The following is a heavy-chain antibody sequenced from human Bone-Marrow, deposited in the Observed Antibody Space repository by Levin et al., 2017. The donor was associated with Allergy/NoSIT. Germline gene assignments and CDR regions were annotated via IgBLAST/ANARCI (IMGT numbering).Heavy chain of an antibody. J-gene: IGHJ6*02. V-gene: IGHV3-7*01. D-gene: IGHD2-2*01. CDR2: IKADGSEK. CDR3: ARDSFSTSSGLDYYYGLDV. CDR1: GFTLSQYW. Sequence: ASVKVSCAASGFTLSQYWMTWVRQAPGKGLEWVAKIKADGSEKYYVDSLKGRFSISRDNTRKSVSLQISNLRAEDTAVYYCARDSFSTSSGLDYYYGLDVWGQGTTVTV.